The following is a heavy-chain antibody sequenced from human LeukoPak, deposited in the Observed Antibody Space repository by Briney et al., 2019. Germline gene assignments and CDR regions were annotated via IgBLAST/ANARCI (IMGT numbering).Heavy chain of an antibody. CDR3: ARATAAAGYWYFDL. V-gene: IGHV1-69*13. Sequence: EASVNVSCKASGGTFSIYSISWVRQAPGQGLEWMGGIIPIFGTANYTQKFQGRVTITADESTSTAYMELSSLRSEDTAVYYCARATAAAGYWYFDLWGRGTLVTVSS. J-gene: IGHJ2*01. CDR1: GGTFSIYS. D-gene: IGHD6-13*01. CDR2: IIPIFGTA.